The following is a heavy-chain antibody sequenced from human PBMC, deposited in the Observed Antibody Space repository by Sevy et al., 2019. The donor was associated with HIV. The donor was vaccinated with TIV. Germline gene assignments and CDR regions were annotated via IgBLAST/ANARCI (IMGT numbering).Heavy chain of an antibody. CDR3: GRDMSTTLGTRHNWFDL. D-gene: IGHD6-6*01. CDR2: LTGDGSKK. V-gene: IGHV3-9*01. CDR1: GFVFEDFA. Sequence: GGSLRLSCVGAGFVFEDFAVHWVRRSPGKGMEWVSGLTGDGSKKFYEGSVKGGFTISRDNAWNSLYLQMNNMKFDDTAFYYCGRDMSTTLGTRHNWFDLWGQGTLVTVSS. J-gene: IGHJ5*02.